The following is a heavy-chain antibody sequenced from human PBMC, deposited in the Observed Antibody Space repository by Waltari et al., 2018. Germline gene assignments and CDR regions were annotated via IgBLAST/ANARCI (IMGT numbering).Heavy chain of an antibody. CDR1: GFTFRSYW. D-gene: IGHD2-2*02. J-gene: IGHJ6*03. V-gene: IGHV3-7*01. CDR2: IKQDGSEK. CDR3: ARDRPYCSSTSCYRGHYYYYMDV. Sequence: EVQLVESGGGLVQPGGSLRLSCAASGFTFRSYWMSWVRQAPGKGLAWVANIKQDGSEKYYVDSVKCRFTISRDNAKNSLYLQMNSLRAEDTAVYYCARDRPYCSSTSCYRGHYYYYMDVWGKGTTVTVSS.